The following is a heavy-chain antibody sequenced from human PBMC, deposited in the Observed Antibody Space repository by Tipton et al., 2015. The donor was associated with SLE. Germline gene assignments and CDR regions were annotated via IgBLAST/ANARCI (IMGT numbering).Heavy chain of an antibody. Sequence: GSLRLSCTASGFTVSSIYMSWVRQAPGKGLEWVSVIYSGGSTYYADSVKGRFTISRHNSKNTVYLQMNSLRSEDTAVYYCARDDRGINGEYWGQGTLVTVSS. CDR2: IYSGGST. CDR3: ARDDRGINGEY. V-gene: IGHV3-53*04. J-gene: IGHJ4*02. CDR1: GFTVSSIY. D-gene: IGHD3-10*01.